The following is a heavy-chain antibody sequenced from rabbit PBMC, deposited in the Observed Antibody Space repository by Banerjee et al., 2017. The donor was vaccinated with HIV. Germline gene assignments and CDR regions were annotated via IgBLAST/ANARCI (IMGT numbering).Heavy chain of an antibody. V-gene: IGHV1S47*01. D-gene: IGHD4-2*01. Sequence: QEQLVESGGGLVQPGGSLKLSCKASGFDFSSYGVSWVRQAPGKGLEWIGYIDPVFGSTYYASWVNGRFTISSHNAQNTLYLQLNSLTAADTATYFCVRDRAGRYPFNLWGPGTLVTVS. CDR3: VRDRAGRYPFNL. CDR2: IDPVFGST. CDR1: GFDFSSYG. J-gene: IGHJ4*01.